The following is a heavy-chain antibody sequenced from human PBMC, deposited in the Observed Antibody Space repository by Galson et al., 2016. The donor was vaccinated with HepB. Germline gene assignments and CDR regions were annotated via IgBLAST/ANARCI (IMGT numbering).Heavy chain of an antibody. CDR1: GFTLSDYY. CDR2: SRNKANSYTT. D-gene: IGHD2/OR15-2a*01. V-gene: IGHV3-72*01. CDR3: GSEVAPNRGYVAF. Sequence: SLRLSCAASGFTLSDYYMDWVRQAPGQGLEWVGRSRNKANSYTTGYAASVEGRFTISRDDSKNSLYLQMNSLKTVDTSVYFCGSEVAPNRGYVAFWGQGTLVTVSP. J-gene: IGHJ4*02.